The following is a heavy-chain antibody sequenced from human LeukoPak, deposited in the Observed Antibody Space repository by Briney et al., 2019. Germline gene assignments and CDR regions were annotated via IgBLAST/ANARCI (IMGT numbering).Heavy chain of an antibody. D-gene: IGHD3-10*01. V-gene: IGHV3-53*01. CDR1: GFTVSSNY. CDR2: IYSGGST. Sequence: PGGSLRLSCAASGFTVSSNYMSWVRQAPGKGLEWVSVIYSGGSTYYTDSVTGRFTISRDNSKSKLYIQMNSLRAEDTAVYYCARAKPKNMVRGLIMRRESRYYFDYWGQGTLVTVSS. J-gene: IGHJ4*02. CDR3: ARAKPKNMVRGLIMRRESRYYFDY.